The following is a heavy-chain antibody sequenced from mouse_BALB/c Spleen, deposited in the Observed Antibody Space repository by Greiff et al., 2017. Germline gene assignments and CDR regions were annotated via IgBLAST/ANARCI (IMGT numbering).Heavy chain of an antibody. CDR3: AREELYGNSFDD. Sequence: DLVKPGASVKLSCKASGYTFTSYWINWIKQRPGQGLEWIGRIAPGSGSTYYNEMFKGKATLTVDTSSSTAYIQLSSLSSEDSAVYFCAREELYGNSFDDWGQGTTLTVSS. J-gene: IGHJ2*01. V-gene: IGHV1S41*01. D-gene: IGHD2-1*01. CDR1: GYTFTSYW. CDR2: IAPGSGST.